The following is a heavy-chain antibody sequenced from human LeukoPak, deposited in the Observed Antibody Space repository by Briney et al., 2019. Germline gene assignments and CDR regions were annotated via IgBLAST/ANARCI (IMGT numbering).Heavy chain of an antibody. Sequence: GGSLRLSCAASGFTFSSYSMNWVRQAPGKGLEWVSYISSSSSTIYYADSVKGRFTISRDNAKNSLYLQMYSLRAEDTAVYYCARYDFWSGSNDAFDIWGQGTMVTVSS. CDR2: ISSSSSTI. CDR3: ARYDFWSGSNDAFDI. D-gene: IGHD3-3*01. J-gene: IGHJ3*02. CDR1: GFTFSSYS. V-gene: IGHV3-48*01.